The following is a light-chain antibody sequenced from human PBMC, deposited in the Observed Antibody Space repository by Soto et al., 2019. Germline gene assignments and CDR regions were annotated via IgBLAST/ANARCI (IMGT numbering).Light chain of an antibody. V-gene: IGKV3-20*01. Sequence: EIVLTQSPGSLSLSPGERATLSCRASQSVSSSYLAWYQQKPGQPPRLLMYGASSRATGIPDRFSGSGSGTDFTLTISRLEPEDFAVYYCQRYGGSPPITFGQGTRLEIK. CDR2: GAS. CDR3: QRYGGSPPIT. CDR1: QSVSSSY. J-gene: IGKJ5*01.